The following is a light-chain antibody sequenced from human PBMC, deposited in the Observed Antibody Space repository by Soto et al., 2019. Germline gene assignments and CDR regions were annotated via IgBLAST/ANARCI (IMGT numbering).Light chain of an antibody. V-gene: IGLV2-14*01. CDR3: SSYTITSTLV. J-gene: IGLJ2*01. CDR1: SSDVGGYNY. Sequence: QSALTQPASVSGSPGQSMTISCTGTSSDVGGYNYVSWYQQHPGKAPKLMIYDVSNRPSGVSDRFSGSKSGNTAALAISGLQAEAETDYYCSSYTITSTLVFGGGTKLTVL. CDR2: DVS.